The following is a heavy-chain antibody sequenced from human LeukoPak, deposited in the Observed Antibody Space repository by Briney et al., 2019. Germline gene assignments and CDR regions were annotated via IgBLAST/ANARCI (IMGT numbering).Heavy chain of an antibody. D-gene: IGHD1-26*01. CDR2: ISGSGGST. CDR1: GFTFSSYA. Sequence: GGSLRLSCAASGFTFSSYAMSWVCQAPGKGLEWVSAISGSGGSTYYADSVKGRFTISRDNSKNTLYLQMNSLRAEDTAVYYCAKAAQVGGWEPPHHWGQGTLVTVSS. V-gene: IGHV3-23*01. CDR3: AKAAQVGGWEPPHH. J-gene: IGHJ5*02.